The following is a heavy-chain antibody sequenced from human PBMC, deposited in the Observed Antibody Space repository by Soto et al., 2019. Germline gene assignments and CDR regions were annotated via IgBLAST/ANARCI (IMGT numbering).Heavy chain of an antibody. Sequence: EVQLVESGGGLVQPGRSLRLSCAASGFIFDDYAMHWVRHAPGKGLAWVSGISWRSGSLGYADSVKGRITVSRDNANNSLYLQMNSLRGEDTAFYYCARDKEHGVVGPFDYWGQGTLVTVSS. CDR3: ARDKEHGVVGPFDY. V-gene: IGHV3-9*01. J-gene: IGHJ4*02. CDR2: ISWRSGSL. CDR1: GFIFDDYA. D-gene: IGHD1-1*01.